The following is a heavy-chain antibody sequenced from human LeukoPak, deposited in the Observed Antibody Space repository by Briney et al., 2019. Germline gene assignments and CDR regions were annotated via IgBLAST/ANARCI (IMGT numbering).Heavy chain of an antibody. J-gene: IGHJ4*02. CDR3: ARGGYYDSSGPTPFDY. CDR1: GGSISSGGYS. V-gene: IGHV4-30-2*01. D-gene: IGHD3-22*01. CDR2: IYHSGST. Sequence: PSETLSLTCAVSGGSISSGGYSWSWIRQPPGTGLEWIGYIYHSGSTYYNPSLKSRVTTSVDRSKNQFSLKLSSVTAADTAVYYCARGGYYDSSGPTPFDYWGQGTLVTVSS.